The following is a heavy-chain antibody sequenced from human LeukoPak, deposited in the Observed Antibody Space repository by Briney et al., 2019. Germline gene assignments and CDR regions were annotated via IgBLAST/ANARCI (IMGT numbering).Heavy chain of an antibody. V-gene: IGHV1-8*01. CDR1: GYTLTSYD. CDR2: MNPNSGST. J-gene: IGHJ4*02. CDR3: ARGAARWLQDLDY. D-gene: IGHD5-24*01. Sequence: ASVKVSCKASGYTLTSYDINWVRQATGQGLEWMGWMNPNSGSTGYAQKFQGRVTMTRNTSISTAYMELSSLRSEDTAVYYCARGAARWLQDLDYWGQGTLVTVSS.